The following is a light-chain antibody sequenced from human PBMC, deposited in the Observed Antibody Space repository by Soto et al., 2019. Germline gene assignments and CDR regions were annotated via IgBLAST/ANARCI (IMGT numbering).Light chain of an antibody. Sequence: DIQMTQSPSSLSASVGDRVTITCRASEAIINYLAWYQQRPGKVPKLLIYAASTLQSGVPSRFSGSGSGTDFTLTISSLQPEDVATYCCQKYDSSPHTFGPGTKVDIK. CDR3: QKYDSSPHT. V-gene: IGKV1-27*01. CDR1: EAIINY. CDR2: AAS. J-gene: IGKJ3*01.